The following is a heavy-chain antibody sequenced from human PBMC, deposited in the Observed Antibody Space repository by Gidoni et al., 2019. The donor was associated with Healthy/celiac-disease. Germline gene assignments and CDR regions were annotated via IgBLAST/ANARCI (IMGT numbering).Heavy chain of an antibody. CDR3: ATRGAATTLGY. Sequence: EVQLLESGGGLVQPGGSLRLSCAASGFTFSSYAMSWVRQAPGKGLGWVSAISGSGGSTYYADSVKGRFTISRDNSKNTLYLQMNSLRAEDTAVYYCATRGAATTLGYWGQGTLVTVSS. J-gene: IGHJ4*02. V-gene: IGHV3-23*01. CDR2: ISGSGGST. CDR1: GFTFSSYA. D-gene: IGHD3-16*01.